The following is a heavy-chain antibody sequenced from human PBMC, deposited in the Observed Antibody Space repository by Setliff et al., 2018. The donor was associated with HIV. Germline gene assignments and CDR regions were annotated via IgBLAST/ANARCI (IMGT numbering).Heavy chain of an antibody. CDR3: AKVGDNADGLDY. V-gene: IGHV7-4-1*02. Sequence: ASVKVSCKVSGYTLSELSMHWVRQAPGQGLEWMGWINTKTAYPMYARDFTGHFVFSLDTSLTTAFLQINSLKAGDTAMYYCAKVGDNADGLDYWGQGTMVTVSS. D-gene: IGHD3-16*01. CDR1: GYTLSELS. J-gene: IGHJ4*02. CDR2: INTKTAYP.